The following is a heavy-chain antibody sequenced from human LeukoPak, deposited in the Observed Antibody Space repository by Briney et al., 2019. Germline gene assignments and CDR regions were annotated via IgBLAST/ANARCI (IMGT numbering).Heavy chain of an antibody. CDR3: ARASRRAAAGLGRYFDY. CDR2: MNPNSGNT. CDR1: GYTFTSYD. Sequence: ASVKVSCKASGYTFTSYDINWVRQATGQGLEWMGLMNPNSGNTGYAQKFQGRVTMTRNTSISTAYMELSSLRSEDTAVYYCARASRRAAAGLGRYFDYWGQGTLVTVSS. J-gene: IGHJ4*02. D-gene: IGHD6-13*01. V-gene: IGHV1-8*01.